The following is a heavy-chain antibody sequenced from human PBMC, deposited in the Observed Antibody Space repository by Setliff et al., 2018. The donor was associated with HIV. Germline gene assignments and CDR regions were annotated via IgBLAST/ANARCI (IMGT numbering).Heavy chain of an antibody. Sequence: PSETLSLTCTVSGGSISSEYYNWNWIRQHPGKGLEWIGYISYSGSTFYIPSLKNRVSISVDTSKNQFSLRLTSVTAADTAVYYCARQPPPGDYADYWGQGTLVTVSS. CDR2: ISYSGST. V-gene: IGHV4-31*03. D-gene: IGHD4-17*01. CDR3: ARQPPPGDYADY. J-gene: IGHJ4*02. CDR1: GGSISSEYYN.